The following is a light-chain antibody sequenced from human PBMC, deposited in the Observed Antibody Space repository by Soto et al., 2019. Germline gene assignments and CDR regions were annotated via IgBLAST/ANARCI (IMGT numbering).Light chain of an antibody. V-gene: IGLV2-8*01. Sequence: QSVLTQPPSASGSPGQSVTISCTGTSSDIGAYIYVSWYQQHPGKAPKLMISEVSRRPSGVLERFSGSKSGNTASLTVSGLQADDEAHYYCSSYAGSNNFVFGTGTKLTVL. CDR2: EVS. CDR3: SSYAGSNNFV. J-gene: IGLJ1*01. CDR1: SSDIGAYIY.